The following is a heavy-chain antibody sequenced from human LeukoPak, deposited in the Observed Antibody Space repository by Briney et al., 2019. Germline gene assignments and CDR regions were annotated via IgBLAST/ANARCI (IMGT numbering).Heavy chain of an antibody. CDR2: ISSSSSFI. Sequence: GSLRLSLSGSGFTFSTFTIDWVRPASGKGLELVSSISSSSSFIYYADSVKGRFTISRDNAKNSLYLQMNSLRAEDTAVYYCARALGNGYNYDYWGQGTLVTVSS. D-gene: IGHD5-18*01. CDR3: ARALGNGYNYDY. CDR1: GFTFSTFT. J-gene: IGHJ4*02. V-gene: IGHV3-21*01.